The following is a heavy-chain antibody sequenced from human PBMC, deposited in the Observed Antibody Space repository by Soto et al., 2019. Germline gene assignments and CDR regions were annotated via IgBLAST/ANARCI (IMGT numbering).Heavy chain of an antibody. V-gene: IGHV3-23*01. CDR3: AKDLRITVVRGVSPFDY. J-gene: IGHJ4*02. CDR1: GFTFSSYA. Sequence: GGSLRLSCAASGFTFSSYAMSWVRQAPGKGLEWVSAISGSGGSTYYADSVKGRFTISRDNSKNTLYLQMNSLRAEDTAVYYCAKDLRITVVRGVSPFDYWGQGTLVTVSS. D-gene: IGHD3-10*01. CDR2: ISGSGGST.